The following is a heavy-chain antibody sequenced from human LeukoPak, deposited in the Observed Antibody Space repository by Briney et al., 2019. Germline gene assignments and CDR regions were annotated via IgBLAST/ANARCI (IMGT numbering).Heavy chain of an antibody. CDR3: ARQGGGFWYFDL. CDR1: GGSISSYY. D-gene: IGHD6-25*01. CDR2: IYYSGST. Sequence: PSETLSLTCTVPGGSISSYYWSWIRQPPGKGLEWIGYIYYSGSTNYNPSLKSRVTISVDTSKNQFSLKLSSVTAADTAVYYCARQGGGFWYFDLRGRGTLVTVSS. J-gene: IGHJ2*01. V-gene: IGHV4-59*08.